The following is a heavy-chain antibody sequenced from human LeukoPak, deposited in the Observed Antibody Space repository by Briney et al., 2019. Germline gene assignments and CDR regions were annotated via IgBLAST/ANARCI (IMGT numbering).Heavy chain of an antibody. J-gene: IGHJ4*02. CDR2: INQDGSEK. V-gene: IGHV3-7*01. CDR1: RFTFSIYW. Sequence: GGSPRLFCAASRFTFSIYWMSWVRQAPGKGLEWVANINQDGSEKYYVDSVKGRFIISRDNAKNSLYLQMNSLRAEDTAVYFCARDPSLVAPPYWGQGTLVTVSS. D-gene: IGHD2-8*02. CDR3: ARDPSLVAPPY.